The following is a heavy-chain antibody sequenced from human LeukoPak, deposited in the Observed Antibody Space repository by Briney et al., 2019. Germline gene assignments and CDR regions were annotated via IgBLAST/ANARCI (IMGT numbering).Heavy chain of an antibody. J-gene: IGHJ6*03. CDR1: GGTFSSYA. CDR3: ARALYNFWSGYFPRYYYYYYMDV. D-gene: IGHD3-3*01. Sequence: SVKVSSKASGGTFSSYAISWVRQAPGQGLEWMGGIIPIFGTANYAQKFQGRVTITADESTSTAYMELSSLRSEDTAVYYCARALYNFWSGYFPRYYYYYYMDVWGKGTTVTVSS. V-gene: IGHV1-69*01. CDR2: IIPIFGTA.